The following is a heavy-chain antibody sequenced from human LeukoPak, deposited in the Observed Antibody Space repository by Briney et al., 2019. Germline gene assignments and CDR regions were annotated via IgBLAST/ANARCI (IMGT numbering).Heavy chain of an antibody. D-gene: IGHD6-13*01. Sequence: GASVKVSCKASGYTFTSYGISWVRQAPGQGLEWMGWISAYNGNTNYAQKLQGRVTMTTDTSTSTAYMELSRLRSDDTAVYYCARAKITGAAAGTVGYWGQGTLVTVSS. V-gene: IGHV1-18*01. CDR2: ISAYNGNT. CDR1: GYTFTSYG. J-gene: IGHJ4*02. CDR3: ARAKITGAAAGTVGY.